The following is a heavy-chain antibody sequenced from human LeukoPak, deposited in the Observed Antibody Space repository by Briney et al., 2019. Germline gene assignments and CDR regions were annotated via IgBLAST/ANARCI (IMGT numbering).Heavy chain of an antibody. CDR2: ISWNSGSI. CDR1: GFTFDDYA. D-gene: IGHD3-3*01. CDR3: ARHRTKSSGWSGYYAYFDY. Sequence: GGSLRLSCAASGFTFDDYAMHWVRQAPGKGLEWVSGISWNSGSIGYADSVKGRFTISRDNAKNSLYLQMNSLRAEDTAVYYCARHRTKSSGWSGYYAYFDYWGQGTLVTVSS. V-gene: IGHV3-9*01. J-gene: IGHJ4*02.